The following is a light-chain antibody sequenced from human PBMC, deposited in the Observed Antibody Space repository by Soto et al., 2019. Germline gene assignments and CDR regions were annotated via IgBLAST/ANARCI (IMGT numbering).Light chain of an antibody. CDR2: DTS. Sequence: EIVMTQSPATLSVSPGERATLSCRAIQSVSNRYLAWYQQKPGQAPRLLIYDTSTRATGIPARFSGSGSGTEFTLTISSLQSEDFAVYYCQQYNKWPPITFGQGTRLEIK. CDR1: QSVSNRY. V-gene: IGKV3-15*01. J-gene: IGKJ5*01. CDR3: QQYNKWPPIT.